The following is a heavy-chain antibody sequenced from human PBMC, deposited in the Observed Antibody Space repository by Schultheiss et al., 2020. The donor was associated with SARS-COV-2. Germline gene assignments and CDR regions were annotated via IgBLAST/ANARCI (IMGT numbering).Heavy chain of an antibody. J-gene: IGHJ5*02. CDR2: IYYSGST. CDR1: GGSISSYY. Sequence: SETLSLTCTVSGGSISSYYWSWIRQPPGKGLEWIGYIYYSGSTNYNPSLKSRVTISVDTSKNQFSLKLSSVTAADTAVYYCARALTWEPQVVRFDPWGQGTLVTVSS. D-gene: IGHD1-26*01. CDR3: ARALTWEPQVVRFDP. V-gene: IGHV4-59*12.